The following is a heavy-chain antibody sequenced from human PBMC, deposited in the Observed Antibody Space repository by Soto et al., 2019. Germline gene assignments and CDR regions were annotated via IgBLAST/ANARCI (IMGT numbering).Heavy chain of an antibody. CDR1: GFTFKDCA. CDR3: AKEKGTGRAPNGAYDV. D-gene: IGHD2-8*02. V-gene: IGHV3-33*06. J-gene: IGHJ3*01. CDR2: IFNDAGNE. Sequence: QVQLVESGGDVVQPGRSLRLSCAASGFTFKDCAMHWVRHAPGKGLEWVSIIFNDAGNEYYTESVKGRFTISRENSNNTLYLQMNSLRDEDTAVYYCAKEKGTGRAPNGAYDVWGRVTRVTVSS.